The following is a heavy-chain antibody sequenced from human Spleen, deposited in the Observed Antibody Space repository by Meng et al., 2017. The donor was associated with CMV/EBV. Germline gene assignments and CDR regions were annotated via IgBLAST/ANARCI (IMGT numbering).Heavy chain of an antibody. J-gene: IGHJ4*02. CDR3: ARSLFDSNDPFDY. CDR1: GFTFNTYA. CDR2: ISYDGSNK. V-gene: IGHV3-30*04. Sequence: GESLKISCAASGFTFNTYAMHWVRQAPGKGLEWVAVISYDGSNKYTADSVQGRLTISRDNSKNTLYLQMNSLRPEDTAVYYCARSLFDSNDPFDYWGQGTVVTVSS. D-gene: IGHD3-22*01.